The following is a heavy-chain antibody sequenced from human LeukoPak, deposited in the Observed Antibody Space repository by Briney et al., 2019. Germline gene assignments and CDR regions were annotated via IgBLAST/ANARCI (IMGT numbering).Heavy chain of an antibody. CDR2: ISSSGSTI. V-gene: IGHV3-48*03. CDR1: GFTFSSYE. J-gene: IGHJ4*02. D-gene: IGHD6-6*01. Sequence: GGSLRLSCAASGFTFSSYEMNWVRQAPGKGLEWVSYISSSGSTIYYADSVKGRFTISRDNAKNSLYLQMNSLRAEDSALYYCAKDAISSLAVRRFDLWGQGTLVTVSS. CDR3: AKDAISSLAVRRFDL.